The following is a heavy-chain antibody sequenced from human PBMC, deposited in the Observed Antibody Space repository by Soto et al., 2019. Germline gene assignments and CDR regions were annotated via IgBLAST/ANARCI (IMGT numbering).Heavy chain of an antibody. CDR3: ARPATDDAFDI. CDR2: IIPILGIA. CDR1: GGTFSSYT. J-gene: IGHJ3*02. V-gene: IGHV1-69*02. Sequence: SVKVSCKASGGTFSSYTISWVRQAPGQGLEWMGRIIPILGIANYAQKFQGRVTITADKSTSTAYMELSSLRSEDTAVYYCARPATDDAFDIWGQGTMVTVSS.